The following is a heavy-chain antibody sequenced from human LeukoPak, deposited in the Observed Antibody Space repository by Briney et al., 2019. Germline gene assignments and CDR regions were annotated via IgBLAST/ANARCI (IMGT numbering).Heavy chain of an antibody. V-gene: IGHV6-1*01. CDR1: GDSVSSNTAA. J-gene: IGHJ3*02. CDR3: AREVASSYAFDI. Sequence: SQTLSLTCAISGDSVSSNTAAWNWIRQSPSRGLEWLGRTYFRSQWLDDYAVSVKGRIAINPDTSKNQFSLQMSSVTPDDTAVYFCAREVASSYAFDIWGQGTMVTVPS. CDR2: TYFRSQWLD.